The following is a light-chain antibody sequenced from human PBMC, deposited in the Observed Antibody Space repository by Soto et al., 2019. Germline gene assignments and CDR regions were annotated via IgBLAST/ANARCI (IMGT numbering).Light chain of an antibody. J-gene: IGLJ2*01. CDR1: SSDIGAYNY. CDR3: CSFAGTYTI. CDR2: DVT. Sequence: QSALTQPPSASGSPGQSVTISCTGTSSDIGAYNYVSWFQQHPGEAPKLMIYDVTKRPSGVPDRFSGSKSGNTASLTISGLQAEDESDYYCCSFAGTYTIFGGGTKLTVL. V-gene: IGLV2-11*02.